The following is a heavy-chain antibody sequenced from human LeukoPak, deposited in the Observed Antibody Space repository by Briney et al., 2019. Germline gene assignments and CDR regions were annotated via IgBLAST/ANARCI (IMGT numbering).Heavy chain of an antibody. CDR2: IYPGDSDT. V-gene: IGHV5-51*01. J-gene: IGHJ3*02. CDR3: ARFTLTRIVATIPYAFDI. Sequence: GESLKISCKGSGYSFTSYWIGWVRQMPGKGLEWMGIIYPGDSDTRYSPSFQGQVTISADKSISTAYLQWSSLKASDTAMYYCARFTLTRIVATIPYAFDIWGQGTMVTVSS. D-gene: IGHD5-12*01. CDR1: GYSFTSYW.